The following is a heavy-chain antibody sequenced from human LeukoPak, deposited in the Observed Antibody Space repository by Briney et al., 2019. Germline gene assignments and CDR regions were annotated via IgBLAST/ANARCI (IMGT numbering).Heavy chain of an antibody. CDR3: ARVNRGQYYDSSGYYSTNWFDP. V-gene: IGHV4-4*07. CDR1: GGSISSYY. CDR2: IYTSGST. J-gene: IGHJ5*02. Sequence: SETLSLTCTVSGGSISSYYWSWIRQPAGKGLEWIGRIYTSGSTNYNPSLKSRVTMSVDTSKNQFSLKLSSVTAADTAVYYCARVNRGQYYDSSGYYSTNWFDPWGQGTLVTVSS. D-gene: IGHD3-22*01.